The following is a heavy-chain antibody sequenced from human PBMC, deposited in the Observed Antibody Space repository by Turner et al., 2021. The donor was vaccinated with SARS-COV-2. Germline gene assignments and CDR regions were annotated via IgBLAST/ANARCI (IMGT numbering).Heavy chain of an antibody. CDR1: GGTFSTYA. D-gene: IGHD3-10*01. CDR2: VIPILGIA. V-gene: IGHV1-69*10. J-gene: IGHJ6*02. CDR3: ARVVGGFGELGYYYYYGMDV. Sequence: QVQLVQSGAEVKKPGSSVKVSCKASGGTFSTYAISWVRQAPGQGLEWRGGVIPILGIANYEKKFQGRGTMTADKSTSTAYRELSSLRSEDRALYYCARVVGGFGELGYYYYYGMDVWGQGTTVTVSS.